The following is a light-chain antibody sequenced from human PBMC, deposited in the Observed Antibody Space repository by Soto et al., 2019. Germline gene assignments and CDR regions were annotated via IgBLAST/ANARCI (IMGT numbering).Light chain of an antibody. J-gene: IGLJ2*01. CDR1: SSDVGSYNL. CDR3: CSYAGSSPVV. V-gene: IGLV2-23*02. Sequence: QSALTQPASVSGSPGQSITISCTGTSSDVGSYNLVSWYQQHTGKAPKLMIYEVSKRPSGVSNRFSGSKSGNTASLTISGLQAEDEADYYCCSYAGSSPVVFGGGTKLTVL. CDR2: EVS.